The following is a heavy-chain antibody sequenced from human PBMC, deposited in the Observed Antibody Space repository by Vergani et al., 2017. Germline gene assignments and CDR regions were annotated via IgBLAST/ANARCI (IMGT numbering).Heavy chain of an antibody. V-gene: IGHV3-21*01. CDR2: ISSSSSYI. J-gene: IGHJ3*02. D-gene: IGHD3-16*01. CDR3: ARDFGFGVMGAFDI. CDR1: GFTFSSYS. Sequence: EVQLVESGGGLVKPGGSLRLSCAASGFTFSSYSMNLVRQAPGKGLEWVSSISSSSSYIYYADSVKGRFTISRDNAKNSLYLQMNSLRAEDTAVYYCARDFGFGVMGAFDIWGQGTMVTVSS.